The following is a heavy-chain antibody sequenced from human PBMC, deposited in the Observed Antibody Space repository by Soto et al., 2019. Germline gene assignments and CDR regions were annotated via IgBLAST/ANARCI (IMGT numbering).Heavy chain of an antibody. CDR3: ANLSACGADGCYNGAFGF. CDR2: LSRSGDST. V-gene: IGHV3-23*01. D-gene: IGHD2-21*01. CDR1: GFSLGTYA. J-gene: IGHJ4*02. Sequence: PGGSLRLSCAASGFSLGTYATSWVRQAPGKGLEWVSTLSRSGDSTYYADSVKGRFTVSRDTSKNTLYLQMNSLRAEDTAVYYCANLSACGADGCYNGAFGFWGQGTLVTVSS.